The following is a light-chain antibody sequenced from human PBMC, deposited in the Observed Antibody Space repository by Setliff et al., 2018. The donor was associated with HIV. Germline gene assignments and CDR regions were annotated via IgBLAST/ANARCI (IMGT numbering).Light chain of an antibody. J-gene: IGLJ1*01. V-gene: IGLV3-1*01. CDR3: QAWDSSTYV. CDR2: QDS. CDR1: KLGDKY. Sequence: SYALTQPPSVSVSPGQTASITCSGDKLGDKYASWYQQKPGQSPMLVIYQDSKRPSGIPERFSGSNSGNTATLTISGTQAMDEADYYCQAWDSSTYVFGTGTKGTVL.